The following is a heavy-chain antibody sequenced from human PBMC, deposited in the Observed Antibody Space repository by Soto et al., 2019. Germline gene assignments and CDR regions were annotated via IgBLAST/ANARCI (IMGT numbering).Heavy chain of an antibody. Sequence: QVQLQESGPGLVKPSETLSLTCTVSGGSISSYYWSWIRQPPGKGLEWIGYIYYSGSTNYNPSLKSRVTISVDTSKNQFSLKLSSVTAADTAVYYCARVPVAGGLYYYGMDVWGQGTTVTVSS. V-gene: IGHV4-59*01. D-gene: IGHD6-19*01. CDR1: GGSISSYY. J-gene: IGHJ6*02. CDR3: ARVPVAGGLYYYGMDV. CDR2: IYYSGST.